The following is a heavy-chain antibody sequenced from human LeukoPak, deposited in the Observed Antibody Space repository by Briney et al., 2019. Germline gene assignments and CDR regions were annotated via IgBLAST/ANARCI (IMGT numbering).Heavy chain of an antibody. CDR2: ITTASGNT. V-gene: IGHV1-3*04. J-gene: IGHJ4*02. Sequence: SVRVFYRASGHTLSTYAMHWARQAPGKSLEWMGWITTASGNTKYSQVLQGRVTFTRDTSASTAYMELSTLRSEDTAVYHCARGKGFFSGGSCHFDAWGQGTLVTVSS. CDR1: GHTLSTYA. D-gene: IGHD2-15*01. CDR3: ARGKGFFSGGSCHFDA.